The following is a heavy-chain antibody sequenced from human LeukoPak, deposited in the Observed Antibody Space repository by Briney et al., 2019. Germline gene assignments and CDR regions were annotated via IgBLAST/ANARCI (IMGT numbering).Heavy chain of an antibody. J-gene: IGHJ6*02. CDR1: GGSISSISSNNYH. CDR2: IYYSGST. CDR3: AREMGVVTAHGIDV. D-gene: IGHD4-23*01. V-gene: IGHV4-39*02. Sequence: SETLSLTCIVSGGSISSISSNNYHWGWIRQPPGKGLEWIGSIYYSGSTYYNPSLKSRVTTSVDTSKNQFSPKLSSVTAADTALYYCAREMGVVTAHGIDVWGQGTTVTVSS.